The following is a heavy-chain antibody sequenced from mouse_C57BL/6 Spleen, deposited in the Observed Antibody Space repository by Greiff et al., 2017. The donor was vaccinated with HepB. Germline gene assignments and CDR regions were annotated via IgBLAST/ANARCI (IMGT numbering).Heavy chain of an antibody. D-gene: IGHD2-5*01. Sequence: VHVKQSGPELVKPGASVKLSCKASGYSFTDYHMHWVKQSNGKSLEWIGVINPNYGTTSYNQKFKGKATLTVDQSSSTAYMQLHSLPSEDSAVYYCARSSSYYSKPYYFDYWGQGTTLTVSS. V-gene: IGHV1-39*01. J-gene: IGHJ2*01. CDR2: INPNYGTT. CDR3: ARSSSYYSKPYYFDY. CDR1: GYSFTDYH.